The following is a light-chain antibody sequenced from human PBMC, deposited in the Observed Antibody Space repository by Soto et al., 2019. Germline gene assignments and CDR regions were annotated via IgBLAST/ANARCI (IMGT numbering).Light chain of an antibody. V-gene: IGKV3-15*01. CDR2: DAS. CDR3: QQFNNWPRT. J-gene: IGKJ1*01. CDR1: QSVSSK. Sequence: EIAMTQSPATLSVSPVERATLSCRASQSVSSKLAWHQQKPGQAPRLLIYDASTRATGIPARFSGSGSGTEFTLTISSLQSEDFAVYYCQQFNNWPRTFGQGTKVDIK.